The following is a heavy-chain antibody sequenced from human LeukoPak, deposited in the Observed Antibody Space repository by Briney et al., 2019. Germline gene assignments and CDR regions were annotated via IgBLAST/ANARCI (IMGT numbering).Heavy chain of an antibody. V-gene: IGHV3-23*01. CDR2: ISGSGGST. D-gene: IGHD2-15*01. Sequence: GGSLRLSCAASGFTFSSYAMSWVRQAPGKGLEWVSAISGSGGSTYYADSVKGRFTISRDNSKNTMYLQMNSLRAEDTAVYYCGKIRLDSATGYWGQGTLVTVSS. CDR3: GKIRLDSATGY. J-gene: IGHJ4*02. CDR1: GFTFSSYA.